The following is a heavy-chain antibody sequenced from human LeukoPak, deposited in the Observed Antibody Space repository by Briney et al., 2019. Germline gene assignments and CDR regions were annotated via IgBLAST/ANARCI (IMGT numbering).Heavy chain of an antibody. CDR2: INTDGSNT. CDR3: ARGAYDTSGNYIATFDY. J-gene: IGHJ4*02. V-gene: IGHV3-74*01. Sequence: PGGSLRLSCATSGFTFRTYWMFWVRQAPGKGLVWVSRINTDGSNTVNADSVKGRFTISRDNAKNTLYLQMNSLRAEDTAVYYCARGAYDTSGNYIATFDYWGQGTLVTVSS. CDR1: GFTFRTYW. D-gene: IGHD3-22*01.